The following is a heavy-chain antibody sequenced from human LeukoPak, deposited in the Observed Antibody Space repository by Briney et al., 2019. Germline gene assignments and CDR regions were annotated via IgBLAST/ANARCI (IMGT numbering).Heavy chain of an antibody. J-gene: IGHJ4*02. CDR3: ARTGGSGSIPFVDY. Sequence: PSETLSLTCAVYGGSFSGYYWSWIRQPPGKGLEWIGEISHSGSTNYNPSLKSRVTISVDTSKNQFSLKLSSVTAADTAVYYCARTGGSGSIPFVDYWGQGTLVTVSS. D-gene: IGHD3-10*01. CDR2: ISHSGST. CDR1: GGSFSGYY. V-gene: IGHV4-34*01.